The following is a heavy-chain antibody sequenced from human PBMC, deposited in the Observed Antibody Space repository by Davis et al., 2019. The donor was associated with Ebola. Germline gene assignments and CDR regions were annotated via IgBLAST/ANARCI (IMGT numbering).Heavy chain of an antibody. J-gene: IGHJ5*02. V-gene: IGHV1-69*02. CDR3: ATGTGILGSSWLDP. CDR2: ITPSLGLV. CDR1: GYTFSSFT. Sequence: SVKVSCKASGYTFSSFTISWVRQAPGQGLEWMGRITPSLGLVHDAENFQGRVTITADESATTVSLELSSLRAEDTATYYCATGTGILGSSWLDPWGQGTLVIVSS. D-gene: IGHD2-2*01.